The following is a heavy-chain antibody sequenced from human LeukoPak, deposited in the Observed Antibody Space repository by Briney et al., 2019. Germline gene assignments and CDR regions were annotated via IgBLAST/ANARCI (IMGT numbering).Heavy chain of an antibody. CDR3: ARLMDGSGSYYNVDHYYYYYMDV. D-gene: IGHD3-10*01. Sequence: GASVKVSCKASGGTFSSYAISWVRQAPGQGLERMGGIIPIFGTANYAQKFQGRVTITADESTSTAYMELSSLRSEDTAVYYCARLMDGSGSYYNVDHYYYYYMDVWGKGTTVTVSS. CDR1: GGTFSSYA. V-gene: IGHV1-69*13. J-gene: IGHJ6*03. CDR2: IIPIFGTA.